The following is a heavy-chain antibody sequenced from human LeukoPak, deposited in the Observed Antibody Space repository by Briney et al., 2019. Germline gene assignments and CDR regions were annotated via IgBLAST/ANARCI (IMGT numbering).Heavy chain of an antibody. V-gene: IGHV4-4*07. D-gene: IGHD3-10*01. J-gene: IGHJ3*02. CDR2: IYTSGST. CDR1: GGSISSYY. Sequence: PSETLSLTCTVSGGSISSYYWSWIRLPAGKGLEWIGRIYTSGSTNYNPSLKSRVTMSVDTSKNQFSLKLSSVTAADTAVYYCARPSWTTWGYGSGSPDAFDIWGQGTMVTVSS. CDR3: ARPSWTTWGYGSGSPDAFDI.